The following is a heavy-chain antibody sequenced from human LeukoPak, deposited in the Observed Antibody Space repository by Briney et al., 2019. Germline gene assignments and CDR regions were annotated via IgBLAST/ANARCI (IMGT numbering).Heavy chain of an antibody. Sequence: ASVKVSCKVSGYTLTELSMHWVRQAPGKGLEWMGGFDPEDGETIYAQKFQGRVTMTEDTSTDTAYMELSSLRSEDTAVYYCARDSGSGRGDYYYMDVWGKGTTVTVSS. CDR3: ARDSGSGRGDYYYMDV. D-gene: IGHD1-26*01. V-gene: IGHV1-24*01. CDR1: GYTLTELS. J-gene: IGHJ6*03. CDR2: FDPEDGET.